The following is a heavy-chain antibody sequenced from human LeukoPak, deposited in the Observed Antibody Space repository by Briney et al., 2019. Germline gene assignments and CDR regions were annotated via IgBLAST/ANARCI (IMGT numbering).Heavy chain of an antibody. CDR1: GYNLIGDY. V-gene: IGHV1-2*06. CDR2: INPNSGGT. Sequence: ASVKVSCKASGYNLIGDYIHWVRQAPGQGLEWMGRINPNSGGTNYAQKFQGRGTMTKDTSISTAYMYLSRLTSDDTAVYYCASLTIGWYSSDYFQQWGQGTLVTVSS. J-gene: IGHJ1*01. D-gene: IGHD6-19*01. CDR3: ASLTIGWYSSDYFQQ.